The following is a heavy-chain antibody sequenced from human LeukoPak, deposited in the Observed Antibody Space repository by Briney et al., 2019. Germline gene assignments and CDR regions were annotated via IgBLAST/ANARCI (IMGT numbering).Heavy chain of an antibody. CDR2: ISYDGSNK. D-gene: IGHD3-10*01. J-gene: IGHJ4*02. CDR3: ARDILLWFGELSQIFDY. CDR1: GFTFSSYA. V-gene: IGHV3-30-3*01. Sequence: PGGSLRLSCAASGFTFSSYAMHWVRQAPGKGLEWVAVISYDGSNKYYADSVKGRFTISRDNSKNTLYLQMNSLRAEDTAVYYCARDILLWFGELSQIFDYWGQGTLVTVSS.